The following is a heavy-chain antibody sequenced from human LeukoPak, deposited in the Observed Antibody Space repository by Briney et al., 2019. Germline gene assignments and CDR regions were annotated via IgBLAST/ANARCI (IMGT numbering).Heavy chain of an antibody. CDR2: IYPGDSDT. V-gene: IGHV5-51*01. Sequence: PGESLKISCKGSGYSFTSYWIGWVRQMPGKGLEWMGIIYPGDSDTKYSPSFQDQVTISADKSINTAYLHWRSLKASDTAMYYCARLSMIDTFDIWGPGTVVTVSS. CDR3: ARLSMIDTFDI. D-gene: IGHD3-22*01. CDR1: GYSFTSYW. J-gene: IGHJ3*02.